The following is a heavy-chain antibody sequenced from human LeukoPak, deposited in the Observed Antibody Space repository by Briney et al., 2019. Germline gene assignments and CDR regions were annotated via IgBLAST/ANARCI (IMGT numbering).Heavy chain of an antibody. Sequence: GGSLRLSCAASGFTFSSYSMNWVRQAPGKGLEWVSSISSSSSYIYYADSVKGRFTISRDNAKNSLYLQMNSLRAEDTAVYYCARSYSSGWGKWVYFDYWGQGTLVTVSS. D-gene: IGHD6-19*01. CDR3: ARSYSSGWGKWVYFDY. CDR1: GFTFSSYS. V-gene: IGHV3-21*04. CDR2: ISSSSSYI. J-gene: IGHJ4*02.